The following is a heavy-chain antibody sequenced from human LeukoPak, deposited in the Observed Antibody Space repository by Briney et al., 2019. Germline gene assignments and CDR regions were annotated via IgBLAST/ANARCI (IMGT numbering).Heavy chain of an antibody. CDR2: ISAYNGNT. CDR3: ARETVAGRDVNYFDY. J-gene: IGHJ4*02. D-gene: IGHD6-19*01. V-gene: IGHV1-18*01. Sequence: ASVKVSCTASGYTFTSYGISWVRQAPGQGLEWMGWISAYNGNTNYAQKLQGRVTMTTDTSTSTAYMELRSLRSDDTAVYYCARETVAGRDVNYFDYWGQGTLVTVSS. CDR1: GYTFTSYG.